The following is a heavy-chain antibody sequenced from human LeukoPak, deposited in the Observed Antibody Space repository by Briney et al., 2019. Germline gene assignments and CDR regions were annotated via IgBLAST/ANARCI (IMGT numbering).Heavy chain of an antibody. V-gene: IGHV4-59*12. J-gene: IGHJ3*02. D-gene: IGHD1-26*01. CDR1: GGSISSYY. CDR3: ARGNGGSYSAFDI. CDR2: IYYSGST. Sequence: SETLSLPCTVSGGSISSYYWSWIRQPPGKGLEWIGYIYYSGSTNYNPSLKSRVTISVDTSKNQFSLKLSSVTAADTAVYYCARGNGGSYSAFDIWGQGTMVTVSS.